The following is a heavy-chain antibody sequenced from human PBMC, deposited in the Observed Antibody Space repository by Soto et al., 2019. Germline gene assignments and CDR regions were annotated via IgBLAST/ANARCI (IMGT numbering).Heavy chain of an antibody. V-gene: IGHV4-4*02. CDR1: GGSISCSNW. D-gene: IGHD6-19*01. CDR3: ASVGSSGWHREYYFDY. Sequence: VQLAESGGGLVQPGGSLRLSCAASGGSISCSNWWSWVRQPPGKGLEWIGEIYHSGSTNYNPSLKSRVTISVDKSKNQFSLKLSSVTAADTAVYYCASVGSSGWHREYYFDYWGQGTLVTVSS. CDR2: IYHSGST. J-gene: IGHJ4*02.